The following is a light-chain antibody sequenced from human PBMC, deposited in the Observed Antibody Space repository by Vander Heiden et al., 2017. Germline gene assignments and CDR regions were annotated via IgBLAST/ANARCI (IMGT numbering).Light chain of an antibody. CDR1: QSGSSI. V-gene: IGKV3-15*01. Sequence: EIMMTQPRATLSVSPGDRATLSCRASQSGSSILAWYQQKPDEAPRLLIDGASTRATGIPARFSGSGSGTEITLTISSLQSEDFAVYCCQQYNNWPSFGGGTKVEIK. J-gene: IGKJ4*01. CDR2: GAS. CDR3: QQYNNWPS.